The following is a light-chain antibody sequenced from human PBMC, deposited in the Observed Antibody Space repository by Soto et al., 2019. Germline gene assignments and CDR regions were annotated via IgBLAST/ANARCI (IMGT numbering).Light chain of an antibody. Sequence: ETVLTQSPGTVSLSPGERATLSCRTSQSVKSNYLAWYQQKPGQAPRLLIYGVFNRATGIPDRFSGSGSGTDVTLTISGLEPEDSAVYYCQHYDGSPRTFGQGTKLDLK. CDR1: QSVKSNY. V-gene: IGKV3-20*01. J-gene: IGKJ2*01. CDR3: QHYDGSPRT. CDR2: GVF.